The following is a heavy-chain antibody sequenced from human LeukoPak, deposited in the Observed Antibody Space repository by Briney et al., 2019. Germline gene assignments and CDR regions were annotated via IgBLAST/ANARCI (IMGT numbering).Heavy chain of an antibody. CDR1: GFTFSSYA. CDR3: VYLDSSGYYYGRLRY. D-gene: IGHD3-22*01. Sequence: GGSLRLSCAASGFTFSSYAMSWVRQAPGKGLEWVSTITGSGGTTYYADSVKGRFTISRDNSKNTLYLQMSSLRAEDTAVYFCVYLDSSGYYYGRLRYWGQGTPVTVSS. V-gene: IGHV3-23*01. CDR2: ITGSGGTT. J-gene: IGHJ4*02.